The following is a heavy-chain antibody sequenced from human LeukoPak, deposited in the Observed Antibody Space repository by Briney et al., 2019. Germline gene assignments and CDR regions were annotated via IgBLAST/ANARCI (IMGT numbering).Heavy chain of an antibody. CDR3: AKESGSYYSYDY. J-gene: IGHJ4*02. CDR1: GFTFSSYS. V-gene: IGHV3-21*04. D-gene: IGHD1-26*01. CDR2: ISSSSSYI. Sequence: PGRSLRLSCAASGFTFSSYSMNWVRQAPGKGLEWVSSISSSSSYIYYADSVRGRFTISRDNSKNTLYLQMNSLRAEDMAVYYCAKESGSYYSYDYWGQGTLVTVSS.